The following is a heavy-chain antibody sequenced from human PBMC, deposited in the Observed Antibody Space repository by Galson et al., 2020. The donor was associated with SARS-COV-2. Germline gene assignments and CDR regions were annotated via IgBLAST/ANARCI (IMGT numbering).Heavy chain of an antibody. CDR1: GFTFSNFA. CDR3: AKRITVVRGGYYYYGMDA. V-gene: IGHV3-23*01. CDR2: ISSTDTT. J-gene: IGHJ6*02. Sequence: QAGGSLRLSCAASGFTFSNFALSWVRQAPGKGLEWVSAISSTDTTYYADSVRGRFTISRDNSKNTMYLQMNSLRAEETAVYYCAKRITVVRGGYYYYGMDAWGQGTTVTVSS. D-gene: IGHD3-10*01.